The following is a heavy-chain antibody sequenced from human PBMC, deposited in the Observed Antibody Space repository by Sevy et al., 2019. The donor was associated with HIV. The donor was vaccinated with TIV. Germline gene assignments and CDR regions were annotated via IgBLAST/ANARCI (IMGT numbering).Heavy chain of an antibody. CDR2: IRISGGNT. D-gene: IGHD6-19*01. Sequence: GGSLRRSCAASGFTFSNYAMSWVRQAPGKGLEWVSSIRISGGNTYYADSVKGRFTFSRDNSKNTLYLQMNSLRAEDTAVYYCAKEWTQLSDWYGELDYWCQGSLVTVSS. CDR3: AKEWTQLSDWYGELDY. V-gene: IGHV3-23*01. CDR1: GFTFSNYA. J-gene: IGHJ4*02.